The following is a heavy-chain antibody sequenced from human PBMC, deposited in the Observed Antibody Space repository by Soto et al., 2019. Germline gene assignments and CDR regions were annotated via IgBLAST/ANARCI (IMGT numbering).Heavy chain of an antibody. CDR3: AATWYSSSGYNWFYP. V-gene: IGHV1-8*01. CDR1: GYTFTSYD. J-gene: IGHJ5*02. D-gene: IGHD6-13*01. CDR2: MNPNSGNT. Sequence: QVQLVQSGAEVKKPGASVKVSCKASGYTFTSYDINWVLQATGQGLEWMGWMNPNSGNTGYAQKFQGRVTMTRSTSISTDYMELSSLRSEDTAVYYCAATWYSSSGYNWFYPWGQGTLVTVSS.